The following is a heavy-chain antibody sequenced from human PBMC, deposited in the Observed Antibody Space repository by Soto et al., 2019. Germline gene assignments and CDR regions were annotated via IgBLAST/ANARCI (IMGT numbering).Heavy chain of an antibody. V-gene: IGHV3-23*01. Sequence: PGGSLRLSCAASGFTLSSYWMSWVRQAPGKGLEWVSALSGSGGSAYHADSVKGRFTISRDNSKNTLYLQMNSLRAEDTAVYYCARSRWLQLLSLFDYWGQGTLVTVSS. CDR1: GFTLSSYW. CDR2: LSGSGGSA. D-gene: IGHD5-12*01. J-gene: IGHJ4*02. CDR3: ARSRWLQLLSLFDY.